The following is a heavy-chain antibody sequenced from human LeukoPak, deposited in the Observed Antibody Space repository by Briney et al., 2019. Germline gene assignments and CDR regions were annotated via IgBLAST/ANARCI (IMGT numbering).Heavy chain of an antibody. CDR3: ARVTYYDFWSGYPQYGMDV. D-gene: IGHD3-3*01. J-gene: IGHJ6*02. CDR1: GFTFSSYG. CDR2: IWYDGSNK. Sequence: GGSLRLSCAASGFTFSSYGMHWVRQAPGKGLEWVAVIWYDGSNKYYADSVKGRFTISRDNSKNTLYLQMNSLRAEDTAVYYRARVTYYDFWSGYPQYGMDVWGQGTTVTVSS. V-gene: IGHV3-33*01.